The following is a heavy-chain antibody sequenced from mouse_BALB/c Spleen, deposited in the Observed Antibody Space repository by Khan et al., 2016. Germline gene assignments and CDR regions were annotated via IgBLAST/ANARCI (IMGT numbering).Heavy chain of an antibody. Sequence: EGKLLESGGGLVQPGGSLKLSCAASGFDFSRFWMNWVRKAPGKGLEWIGEINPDSSTINYTPSLKDKFIIFRDNAKNTLYLQMSKVRSEDTALYYYVREGMIMTPWFAYWGQGTLVTVSA. V-gene: IGHV4-1*02. J-gene: IGHJ3*01. D-gene: IGHD2-4*01. CDR2: INPDSSTI. CDR1: GFDFSRFW. CDR3: VREGMIMTPWFAY.